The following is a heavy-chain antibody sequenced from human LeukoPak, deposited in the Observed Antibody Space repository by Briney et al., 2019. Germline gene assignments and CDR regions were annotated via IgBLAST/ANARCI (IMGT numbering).Heavy chain of an antibody. CDR2: ISYDGSNK. CDR3: APEGDGYILFDY. J-gene: IGHJ4*02. Sequence: PGRSLRLSCAAPGFTFSSYGKHWVRQAPGKGLEWVAVISYDGSNKYYADSVKGRFTISRDNSKNTLYLQMNSLRVEDTAVYYCAPEGDGYILFDYWGQGTLVTVSS. CDR1: GFTFSSYG. V-gene: IGHV3-30*03. D-gene: IGHD5-24*01.